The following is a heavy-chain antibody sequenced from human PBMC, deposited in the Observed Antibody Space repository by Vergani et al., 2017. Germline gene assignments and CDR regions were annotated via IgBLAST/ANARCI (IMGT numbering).Heavy chain of an antibody. Sequence: EVQLLESGGDLVQPGGSLRLSCAASGFTFNHYAMNWVRQALGKGLEWVSGISGSGGSTYYAGSVKGRFTISRDSSKNTLYLQMNSLSAGDTAVYYCAKANPRNSGYDYLYYYHAMDVWGQGTTVTVSS. V-gene: IGHV3-23*01. J-gene: IGHJ6*02. D-gene: IGHD5-12*01. CDR2: ISGSGGST. CDR1: GFTFNHYA. CDR3: AKANPRNSGYDYLYYYHAMDV.